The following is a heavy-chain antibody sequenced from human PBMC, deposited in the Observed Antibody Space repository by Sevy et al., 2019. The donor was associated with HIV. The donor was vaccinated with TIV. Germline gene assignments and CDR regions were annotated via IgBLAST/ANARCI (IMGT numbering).Heavy chain of an antibody. J-gene: IGHJ5*02. D-gene: IGHD3-10*01. CDR1: GGSISSGGYY. Sequence: SETLSLTCTVSGGSISSGGYYWSWIRQHPGKGLEWIGYIYYSGSTYYNPSLKSRVTISVDTSKNQFSLKLGSVTAADTAVYYCAGVGSYYGSGSYYNAYNWFDPWGQGTLVTVSS. CDR3: AGVGSYYGSGSYYNAYNWFDP. CDR2: IYYSGST. V-gene: IGHV4-31*03.